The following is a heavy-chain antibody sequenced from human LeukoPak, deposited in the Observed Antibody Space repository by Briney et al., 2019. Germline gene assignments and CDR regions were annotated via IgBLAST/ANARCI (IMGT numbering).Heavy chain of an antibody. D-gene: IGHD3-10*01. J-gene: IGHJ4*02. V-gene: IGHV3-23*01. CDR1: GFTFSSYT. Sequence: GGSPRLSCAASGFTFSSYTMSWVRQAPGTGLEWVSCISASGGVTYYADSVKGRFTISRDNSKNTLYLQMNSLRAEDTAVYFCAKPGTMPRGLRSGYEYWGQGTLVTVSS. CDR2: ISASGGVT. CDR3: AKPGTMPRGLRSGYEY.